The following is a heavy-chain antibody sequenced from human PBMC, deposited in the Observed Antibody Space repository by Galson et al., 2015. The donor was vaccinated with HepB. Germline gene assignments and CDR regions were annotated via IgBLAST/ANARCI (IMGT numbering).Heavy chain of an antibody. CDR2: INPNSGGT. V-gene: IGHV1-2*02. D-gene: IGHD6-19*01. J-gene: IGHJ4*02. Sequence: SVKVSCKASGYTFTGYYMHWVRQAPGQGLEWMGWINPNSGGTNYAQKFQGRVTMTRDTSISTAYMELSRLRSDDTAVYYCARGVAVAGGGFDYWGQGTLVTVSS. CDR1: GYTFTGYY. CDR3: ARGVAVAGGGFDY.